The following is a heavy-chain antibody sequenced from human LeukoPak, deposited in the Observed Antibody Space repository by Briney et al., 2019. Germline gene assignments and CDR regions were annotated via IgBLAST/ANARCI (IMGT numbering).Heavy chain of an antibody. J-gene: IGHJ4*02. V-gene: IGHV4-4*02. CDR2: IYHSGST. D-gene: IGHD1-26*01. CDR1: GGSISSSNW. CDR3: ARGKRGSYHFDY. Sequence: PSGTLSLTCAVSGGSISSSNWWSWVRQPPGKGLEWIGEIYHSGSTNYNPSLKSRVTISVDTSKNQFSLKLSSVTAADTAVYYCARGKRGSYHFDYWGQGTLVTVSS.